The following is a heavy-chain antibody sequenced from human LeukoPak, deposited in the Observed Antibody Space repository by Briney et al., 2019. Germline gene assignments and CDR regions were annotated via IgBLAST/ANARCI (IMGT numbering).Heavy chain of an antibody. Sequence: GGSLRLPCAASGFNFSGYAMHGVRQAPGKGLEGVAVISYDGSNKYYADSVKGRFTISRDNSKNTLYLQMNSLRAEDTAVYYCARAPGSYYYGSGSYHFDYWGQGTLVTVSS. D-gene: IGHD3-10*01. J-gene: IGHJ4*02. V-gene: IGHV3-30*04. CDR2: ISYDGSNK. CDR1: GFNFSGYA. CDR3: ARAPGSYYYGSGSYHFDY.